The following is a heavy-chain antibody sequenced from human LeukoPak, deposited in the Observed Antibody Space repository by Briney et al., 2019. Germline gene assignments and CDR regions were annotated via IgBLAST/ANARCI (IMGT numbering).Heavy chain of an antibody. J-gene: IGHJ3*01. D-gene: IGHD1-20*01. V-gene: IGHV4-34*12. CDR1: GFTFSSYW. CDR2: IIPRGSA. Sequence: GSLRLSCAASGFTFSSYWMSWVRQPPGKGLEWIGEIIPRGSASYIPSLKSRVAISIDTSKNQFSLRLSAVTAADTAAYYCARHLTGERAFDVWGQGTVITVSS. CDR3: ARHLTGERAFDV.